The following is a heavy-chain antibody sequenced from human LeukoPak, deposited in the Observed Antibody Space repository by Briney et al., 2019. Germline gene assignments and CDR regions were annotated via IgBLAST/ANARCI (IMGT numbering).Heavy chain of an antibody. CDR1: GGSFSGYY. Sequence: SETLSLTCAVYGGSFSGYYWSWIRQPPGKGLEWIGEINHSGSTNYNPSLKSRVTISVDTSKNQFSLKLSSVTAADTAVYYCARVRYYDFWSGYYVFDYWGQGTLVTVSS. D-gene: IGHD3-3*01. V-gene: IGHV4-34*01. CDR2: INHSGST. J-gene: IGHJ4*02. CDR3: ARVRYYDFWSGYYVFDY.